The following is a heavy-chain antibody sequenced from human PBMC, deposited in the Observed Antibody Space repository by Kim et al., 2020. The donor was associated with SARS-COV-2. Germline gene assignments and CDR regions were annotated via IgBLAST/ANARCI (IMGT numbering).Heavy chain of an antibody. J-gene: IGHJ6*02. CDR1: GFTFSSYS. V-gene: IGHV3-21*01. CDR3: ARGGVRYSYARYYYGMDV. CDR2: ISSSSSYI. D-gene: IGHD5-18*01. Sequence: GGSLRLSCAASGFTFSSYSMNWVRQAPGKGLEWVSSISSSSSYIYYADSVKGRFTISRDNAKNSLYLQMNSLRAEDTAVYYCARGGVRYSYARYYYGMDVWGQGATVTVSS.